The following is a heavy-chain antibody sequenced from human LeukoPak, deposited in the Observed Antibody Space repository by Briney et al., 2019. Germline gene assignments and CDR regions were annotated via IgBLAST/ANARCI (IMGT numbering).Heavy chain of an antibody. CDR3: ARTPGTTSFFDY. V-gene: IGHV1-18*01. CDR1: GYTFTSYG. D-gene: IGHD1-1*01. Sequence: ASVKVSCKASGYTFTSYGISWVRQAPGQGLEWMGWISAYNGSTNYAQKLQGRVTMTTDASTSTAYMELRSLRSDDTAVYYCARTPGTTSFFDYWGQGTLVTVSS. CDR2: ISAYNGST. J-gene: IGHJ4*02.